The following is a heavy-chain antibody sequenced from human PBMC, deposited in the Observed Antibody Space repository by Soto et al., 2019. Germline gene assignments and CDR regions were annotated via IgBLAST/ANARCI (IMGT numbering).Heavy chain of an antibody. D-gene: IGHD2-15*01. CDR2: IYWDDDN. V-gene: IGHV2-5*02. CDR3: AYRRGVGRSPGGSGTLFDY. J-gene: IGHJ4*02. CDR1: GFSLTTEGG. Sequence: QITLKESGPTLVTPTQTLTLTCTFSGFSLTTEGGVGWIRQPPGKALGWLSLIYWDDDNRYSTSLKTRLNIAKDTSQYQVVFTMTNMDPVDSATYYCAYRRGVGRSPGGSGTLFDYWGQGIPVTVSS.